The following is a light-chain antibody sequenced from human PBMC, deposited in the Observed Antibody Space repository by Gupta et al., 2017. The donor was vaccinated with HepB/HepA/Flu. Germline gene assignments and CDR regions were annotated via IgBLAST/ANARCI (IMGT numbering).Light chain of an antibody. CDR1: SSNIGNNY. CDR3: GTWDNSLSALV. J-gene: IGLJ2*01. CDR2: VNK. V-gene: IGLV1-51*02. Sequence: QSVLTQPPSVSAAPGQSVTISCSGSSSNIGNNYMCWYQQLPGTAPKVVIYVNKKRPSGIPERFSGSKSGTSATPAITGLQTGDEADYYCGTWDNSLSALVFGGGTRLTVL.